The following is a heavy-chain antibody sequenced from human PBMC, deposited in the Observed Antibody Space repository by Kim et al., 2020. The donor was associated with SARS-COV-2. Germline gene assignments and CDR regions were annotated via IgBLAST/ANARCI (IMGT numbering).Heavy chain of an antibody. CDR2: INPNSGGT. J-gene: IGHJ4*02. V-gene: IGHV1-2*06. D-gene: IGHD5-18*01. Sequence: ASVKVSCKASGYTFTGYYMHWVRQAPGQGLEWMGRINPNSGGTNYAQKFQGRVTMTRDTSISTAYMELSRLRSDDTAVYYCARDSPPSQTAMVTDFDYWGQGTLVTVSS. CDR1: GYTFTGYY. CDR3: ARDSPPSQTAMVTDFDY.